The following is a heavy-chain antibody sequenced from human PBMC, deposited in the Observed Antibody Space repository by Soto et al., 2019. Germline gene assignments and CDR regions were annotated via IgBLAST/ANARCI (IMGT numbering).Heavy chain of an antibody. J-gene: IGHJ3*02. CDR2: IYYSGST. V-gene: IGHV4-59*01. CDR3: ARDAVGIQLWEHDAFDI. CDR1: GGSISSYY. Sequence: QVQLQESGPGLVKPSETLSLTCTVSGGSISSYYWSWIRQPPGKGLEWIGYIYYSGSTNYNPSLKSRVTISVDTAKNQFSLKLSSVTAADTAVYYCARDAVGIQLWEHDAFDIWGQGTMVTVSS. D-gene: IGHD5-18*01.